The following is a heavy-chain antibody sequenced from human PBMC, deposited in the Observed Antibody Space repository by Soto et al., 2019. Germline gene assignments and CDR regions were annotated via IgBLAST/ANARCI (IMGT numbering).Heavy chain of an antibody. J-gene: IGHJ4*02. Sequence: GGSLRLSCAASGFTVSSNYINWVRQAPGKGQEWVSVIYRDGSTFYAVSVKGRFTISRDNSKNTLYLQMNSLRAEDTAVYYCARSGGFRSSSTDYWGQGTLVTVSS. D-gene: IGHD2-2*01. CDR1: GFTVSSNY. V-gene: IGHV3-66*01. CDR2: IYRDGST. CDR3: ARSGGFRSSSTDY.